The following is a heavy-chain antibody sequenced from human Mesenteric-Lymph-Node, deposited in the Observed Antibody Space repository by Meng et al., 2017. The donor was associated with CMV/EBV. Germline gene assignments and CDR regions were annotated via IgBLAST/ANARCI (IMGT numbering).Heavy chain of an antibody. Sequence: AASGFTFSSYSMNWVRQAPGKGLEWVSSISSNTLYIYYADSVKGRFTISRDNAKNLLYLQMNSLRAEDTAVYYCASAYYGSGGYCDYWGQGTLVT. V-gene: IGHV3-21*06. CDR1: GFTFSSYS. CDR3: ASAYYGSGGYCDY. CDR2: ISSNTLYI. J-gene: IGHJ4*02. D-gene: IGHD3-10*01.